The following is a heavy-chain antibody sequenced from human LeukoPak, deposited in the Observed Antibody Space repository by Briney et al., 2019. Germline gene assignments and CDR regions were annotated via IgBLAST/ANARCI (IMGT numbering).Heavy chain of an antibody. CDR2: ISGSGGSA. J-gene: IGHJ4*02. Sequence: GGSLRLSCAASGFTFSNYAMSWVRQAPGKGQEWVSAISGSGGSAYYADSVKGRFTISRDNSKNTLYLQMNSLRAEDTAVYYCAKTVSGSYSYQGGDYWGQGTLVTVSS. CDR3: AKTVSGSYSYQGGDY. V-gene: IGHV3-23*01. D-gene: IGHD3-16*02. CDR1: GFTFSNYA.